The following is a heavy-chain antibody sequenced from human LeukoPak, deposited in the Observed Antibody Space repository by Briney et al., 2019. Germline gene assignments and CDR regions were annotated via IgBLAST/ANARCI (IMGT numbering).Heavy chain of an antibody. Sequence: GGSLRLSCAASGFTVSPYGMHWVRQAPGKGLEWVTFIRFDGSNEYYTDSVKGRFTISRDNSKNPLYLQMNSVRPVDTAVYYSAGDFDYSGQGALVTVSS. V-gene: IGHV3-30*02. J-gene: IGHJ4*02. CDR1: GFTVSPYG. CDR2: IRFDGSNE. CDR3: AGDFDY.